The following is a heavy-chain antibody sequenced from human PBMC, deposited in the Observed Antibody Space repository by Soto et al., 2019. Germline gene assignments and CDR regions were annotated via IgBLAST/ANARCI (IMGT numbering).Heavy chain of an antibody. CDR1: GFTFSSYA. J-gene: IGHJ4*02. CDR2: ISAGGGST. Sequence: EVQLLESGGGLIQPGGSLRLSCAASGFTFSSYAMSWVRQAPERGLEWVSAISAGGGSTYYADSVKGRFTISRDNSKNTLYLQLNSLRAEDTAVYYCAKSYSSSGYYPDYWGQGTLVTVSS. V-gene: IGHV3-23*01. CDR3: AKSYSSSGYYPDY. D-gene: IGHD3-22*01.